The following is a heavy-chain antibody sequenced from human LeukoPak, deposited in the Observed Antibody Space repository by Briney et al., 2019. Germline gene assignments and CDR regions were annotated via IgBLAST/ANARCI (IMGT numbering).Heavy chain of an antibody. CDR3: AKYLITMVRGVIGY. D-gene: IGHD3-10*01. CDR2: IWYDGSNK. Sequence: GGSLRLSCAASGFTFSSYGMHWVRQAPGKGLEWVAVIWYDGSNKYYADSVKGRFTISRDNSKNTLYLQMNSLRAEDTAVYYCAKYLITMVRGVIGYWGQGTLVTVSS. J-gene: IGHJ4*02. CDR1: GFTFSSYG. V-gene: IGHV3-33*06.